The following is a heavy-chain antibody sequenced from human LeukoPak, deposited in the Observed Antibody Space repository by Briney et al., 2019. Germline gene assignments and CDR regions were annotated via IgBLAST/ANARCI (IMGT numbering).Heavy chain of an antibody. CDR3: ARAEWRSGSYFGDY. CDR2: IIPIFGTA. D-gene: IGHD1-26*01. J-gene: IGHJ4*02. Sequence: SVKVSCKASGGTFSSYAISWVRQAPGQGLEWMGGIIPIFGTANYAQKFQGRVTITADESTSTAYMELSSLRSDDTAVYYCARAEWRSGSYFGDYWGQGTLVTVSS. CDR1: GGTFSSYA. V-gene: IGHV1-69*13.